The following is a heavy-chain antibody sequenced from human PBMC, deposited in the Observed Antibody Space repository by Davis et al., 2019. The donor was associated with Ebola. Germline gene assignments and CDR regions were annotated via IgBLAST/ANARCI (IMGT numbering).Heavy chain of an antibody. V-gene: IGHV4-39*07. CDR3: ARESRGRYYYYGMDV. D-gene: IGHD2-2*01. CDR1: GGSVSSTSYY. J-gene: IGHJ6*02. Sequence: MPSETLSLTCTVSGGSVSSTSYYWGWIRQPPGKGLEWIGIIYYTGTTNYNPSLKSRVTISVDTSKNQFSLKLSSVTAADTAVYYRARESRGRYYYYGMDVWGQGTTVTVSS. CDR2: IYYTGTT.